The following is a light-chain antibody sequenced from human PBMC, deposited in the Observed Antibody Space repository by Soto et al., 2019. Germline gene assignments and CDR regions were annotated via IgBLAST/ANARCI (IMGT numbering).Light chain of an antibody. J-gene: IGKJ1*01. V-gene: IGKV3-20*01. CDR2: DAS. CDR3: QHYGSSPWT. CDR1: QSVSGSY. Sequence: EIVLTQSPGTLSLSPGERATLSCRASQSVSGSYLAWYQQKPGQAPRLLIYDASSRATGIPDRFSGSGSGTDFTLTVSRLEPEDLAVYYCQHYGSSPWTFGQGTKVEIK.